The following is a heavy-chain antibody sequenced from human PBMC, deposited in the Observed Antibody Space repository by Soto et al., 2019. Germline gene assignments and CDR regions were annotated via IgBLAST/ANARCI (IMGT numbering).Heavy chain of an antibody. Sequence: QVQLQESGPGLVKPSETLSLTCTVSGGSVSSGSYYWSWIRQPPGKGLEWIGYIYYSGSTNYNPSLKSRVTISVDTSKNQFSLKLSSVTAADTAVYYCARDWGWYDLVYWGQGTLVTVSS. CDR2: IYYSGST. CDR1: GGSVSSGSYY. J-gene: IGHJ4*02. D-gene: IGHD2-15*01. V-gene: IGHV4-61*01. CDR3: ARDWGWYDLVY.